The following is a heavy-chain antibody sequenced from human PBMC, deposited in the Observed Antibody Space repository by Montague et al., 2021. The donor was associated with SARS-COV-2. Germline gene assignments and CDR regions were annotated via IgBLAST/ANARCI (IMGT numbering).Heavy chain of an antibody. V-gene: IGHV4-4*07. CDR1: GGSISSYY. CDR3: ARDLIVYDYVWGSYRPYGMDV. J-gene: IGHJ6*02. CDR2: IYTSGST. Sequence: SETLSLTCTVSGGSISSYYWSWIRQPAGEGLEWIGRIYTSGSTNYNPSLKSRVTMSVDTSKNQFSLKLSSVTAADTAVYYCARDLIVYDYVWGSYRPYGMDVWGQGTTVTVSS. D-gene: IGHD3-16*02.